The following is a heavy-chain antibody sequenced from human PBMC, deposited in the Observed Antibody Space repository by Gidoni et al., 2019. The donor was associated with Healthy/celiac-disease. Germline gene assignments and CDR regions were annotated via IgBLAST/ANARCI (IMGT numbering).Heavy chain of an antibody. D-gene: IGHD3-3*01. J-gene: IGHJ4*02. CDR1: GLTFSNAW. CDR2: IKSKPDGGTT. CDR3: TTDLGFWSGLGY. Sequence: EVQLVESGGGLVKPGGSLRLSCAASGLTFSNAWMSWVRQAPGKGLEWVGRIKSKPDGGTTDYAAPVKGRFTISRDDSKNTLYLQMNSLKTEDTAVYYCTTDLGFWSGLGYWGQGTLVTVSS. V-gene: IGHV3-15*01.